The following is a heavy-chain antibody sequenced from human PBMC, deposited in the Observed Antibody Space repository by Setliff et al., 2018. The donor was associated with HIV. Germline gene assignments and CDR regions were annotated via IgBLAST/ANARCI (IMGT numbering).Heavy chain of an antibody. CDR3: ARDPVSDNSATPYYFDY. Sequence: ASVKVSCKASGYTFTAYYIHWVRQAPGQGLEWMGRINPNSGGTNYAQKFQGRVTMTRDTSISTAYMELSRLRSDDTAVYYCARDPVSDNSATPYYFDYWGQGTLVTVSS. D-gene: IGHD2-21*01. CDR2: INPNSGGT. V-gene: IGHV1-2*06. CDR1: GYTFTAYY. J-gene: IGHJ4*02.